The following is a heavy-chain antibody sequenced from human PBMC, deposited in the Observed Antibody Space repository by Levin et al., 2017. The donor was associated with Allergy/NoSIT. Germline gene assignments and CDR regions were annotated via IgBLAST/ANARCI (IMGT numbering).Heavy chain of an antibody. Sequence: PSETLSLTCVVSGSSISSGYYWGWIRQPPGKGLEWIGSLYHSGSTYSNPSLKSRVTISADTSKNQFSLKMISVTAADTAVYYCARSFLGDDYNWVYWVQGTLVTVSS. CDR2: LYHSGST. D-gene: IGHD1-1*01. V-gene: IGHV4-38-2*01. CDR3: ARSFLGDDYNWVY. J-gene: IGHJ4*02. CDR1: GSSISSGYY.